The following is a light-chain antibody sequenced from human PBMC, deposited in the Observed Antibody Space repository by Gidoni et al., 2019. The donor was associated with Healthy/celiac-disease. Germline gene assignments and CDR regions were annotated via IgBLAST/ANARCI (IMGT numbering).Light chain of an antibody. CDR3: QVWDSSGVV. CDR2: RDS. J-gene: IGLJ2*01. V-gene: IGLV3-9*01. Sequence: SYELTQPLSVSLALGQTARITCGGNNIGSKNVHWYQQKPGQAPVLVIYRDSNRPSGIPERFSGSNSGNTATLTISRAQAGDEADYYCQVWDSSGVVFGGGTKLTVL. CDR1: NIGSKN.